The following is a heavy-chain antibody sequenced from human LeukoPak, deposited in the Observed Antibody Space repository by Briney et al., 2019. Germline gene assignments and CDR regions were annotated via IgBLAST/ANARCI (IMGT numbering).Heavy chain of an antibody. CDR1: GYTFTSYY. Sequence: GASVKVSCKASGYTFTSYYMHWVRQAPGQRLEWMGWINAGNGNTKYSQKFQGRVTITRDTSASTAYMELSSLRSEDTAVYYCARGEGYSSGPGDYWGQGTLVTVSS. D-gene: IGHD6-19*01. J-gene: IGHJ4*02. CDR3: ARGEGYSSGPGDY. CDR2: INAGNGNT. V-gene: IGHV1-3*01.